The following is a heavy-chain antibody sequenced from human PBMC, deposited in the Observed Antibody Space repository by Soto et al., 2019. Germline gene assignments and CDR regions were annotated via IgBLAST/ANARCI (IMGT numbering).Heavy chain of an antibody. CDR2: IVVGSGNT. D-gene: IGHD3-10*01. V-gene: IGHV1-58*01. CDR3: ARSPGTGPYYFDY. CDR1: GFTFTSSA. J-gene: IGHJ4*02. Sequence: SVKVSCKASGFTFTSSAVQWVRQARGQRLEWIGWIVVGSGNTNYAQKFQGRVTITRDTSASTAYMELSSLRSEDTAVYYCARSPGTGPYYFDYWGQGTLVTVSS.